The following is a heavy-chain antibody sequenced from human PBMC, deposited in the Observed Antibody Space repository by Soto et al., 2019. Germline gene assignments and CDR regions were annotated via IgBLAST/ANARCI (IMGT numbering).Heavy chain of an antibody. V-gene: IGHV4-30-4*01. CDR2: IYYSGAT. CDR3: ARAELTVVKKNWFDP. CDR1: GGSISSGDYY. D-gene: IGHD4-17*01. J-gene: IGHJ5*02. Sequence: QVQLQESGPGLVKPSQTLPLTCTVSGGSISSGDYYWSWIRQSPGKGLEWIGYIYYSGATYYNPSLNRRVTISIDTSKNQFSLKLSSVTAADTAVYYCARAELTVVKKNWFDPWGQGILVTVSS.